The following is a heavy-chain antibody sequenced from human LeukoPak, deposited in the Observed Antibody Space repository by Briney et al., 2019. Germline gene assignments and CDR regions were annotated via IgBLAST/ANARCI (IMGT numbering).Heavy chain of an antibody. J-gene: IGHJ4*02. D-gene: IGHD3-22*01. V-gene: IGHV5-51*01. CDR2: IYPGDSDT. CDR1: GYSFTSYW. Sequence: GASLKISCKGSGYSFTSYWIGWVRQMPGKVLEWMGIIYPGDSDTRYSASFQGQGTISADKSISTAYLQWSSLKASDTAMYYCARRITMIVVEEEYYFDYWGQGTLVTVSS. CDR3: ARRITMIVVEEEYYFDY.